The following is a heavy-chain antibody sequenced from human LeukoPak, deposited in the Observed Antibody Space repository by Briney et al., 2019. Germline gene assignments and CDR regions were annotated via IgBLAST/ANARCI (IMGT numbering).Heavy chain of an antibody. CDR2: INPSGGST. Sequence: ASVKVSCKASGYTFTGYYMHWVRQAPGQGLEWMGWINPSGGSTNFAQKFQGRVTVTTDTSTITVYMELSSLRSEDTAVYYCARWTTTYLDYWGQGTLVTVSS. D-gene: IGHD4-11*01. V-gene: IGHV1-46*01. J-gene: IGHJ4*02. CDR3: ARWTTTYLDY. CDR1: GYTFTGYY.